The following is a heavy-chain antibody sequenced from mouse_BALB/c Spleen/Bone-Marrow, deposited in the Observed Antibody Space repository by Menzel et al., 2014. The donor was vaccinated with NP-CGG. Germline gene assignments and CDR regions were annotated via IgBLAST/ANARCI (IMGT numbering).Heavy chain of an antibody. CDR2: ISTYYGDA. J-gene: IGHJ4*01. CDR1: GYTFTDSA. CDR3: ARNAMDY. Sequence: QVQLQQSGAELVWPGVSVKISCMFSGYTFTDSAMHWVKQSHAKSLEWLGVISTYYGDASYNHKFNGKATMTVDKSSSKDYMELTGQTAEDSDIYYCARNAMDYWGQGTLVTVSS. V-gene: IGHV1S137*01.